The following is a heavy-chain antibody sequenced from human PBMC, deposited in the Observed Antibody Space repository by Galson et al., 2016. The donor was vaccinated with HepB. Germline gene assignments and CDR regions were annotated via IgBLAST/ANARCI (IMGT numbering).Heavy chain of an antibody. J-gene: IGHJ4*02. CDR2: IYHSGST. V-gene: IGHV4-4*02. Sequence: SETLSLTCAVSGDSISSHDWWSWVRQPPGKGLEWIGEIYHSGSTNYNPSLKSRVTISVDKSKNQFSLRLSSVTAADTAVYYWTRTGFYCLGYWGQGTLVTVSS. D-gene: IGHD3-22*01. CDR3: TRTGFYCLGY. CDR1: GDSISSHDW.